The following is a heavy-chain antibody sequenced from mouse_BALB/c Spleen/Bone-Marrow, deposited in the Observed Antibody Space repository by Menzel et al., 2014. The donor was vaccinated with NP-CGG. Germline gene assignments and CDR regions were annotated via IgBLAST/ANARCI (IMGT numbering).Heavy chain of an antibody. V-gene: IGHV14-4*02. J-gene: IGHJ2*01. CDR2: VDPENGDT. D-gene: IGHD2-4*01. CDR3: XIFDYSFDY. Sequence: VQLXXSGAELVRSGASVKLSCTASGFNIKDFYMHWLRQRPEQGLEWIGWVDPENGDTECAPRFQGKATMTADTSSNTAYLQLSSLTSEDTAVYYCXIFDYSFDYWXQXXXLTVSX. CDR1: GFNIKDFY.